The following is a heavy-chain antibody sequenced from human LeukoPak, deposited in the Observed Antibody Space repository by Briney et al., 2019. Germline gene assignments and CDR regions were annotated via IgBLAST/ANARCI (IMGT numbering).Heavy chain of an antibody. CDR3: ARERPTGASRVFVVQ. V-gene: IGHV3-21*06. Sequence: GGSLRLSCTASGFSFSTYAMTWVRQAPGKGLEWISSMSSGSRYIYYADSVRGRFTISRDNTKNSLYLLMNKLRAVDTAIYYCARERPTGASRVFVVQWGQGTPVTVSS. CDR1: GFSFSTYA. CDR2: MSSGSRYI. D-gene: IGHD2-15*01. J-gene: IGHJ4*02.